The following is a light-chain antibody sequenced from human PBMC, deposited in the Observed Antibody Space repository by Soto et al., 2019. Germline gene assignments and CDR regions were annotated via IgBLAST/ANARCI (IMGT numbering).Light chain of an antibody. Sequence: QSALTQPPSASGSPGQSVTISCTGTSSDVGKYDYVSWFQHHPGKAPKLIIYEVSKRPSGVPDRFSGSKSGSTASLTVSGLQTEDEADYYCNSYAGSSTPVVFGGGTKLTVL. CDR2: EVS. J-gene: IGLJ2*01. CDR1: SSDVGKYDY. V-gene: IGLV2-8*01. CDR3: NSYAGSSTPVV.